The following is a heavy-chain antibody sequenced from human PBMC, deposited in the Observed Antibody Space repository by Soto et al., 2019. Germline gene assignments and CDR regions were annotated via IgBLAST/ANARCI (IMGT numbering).Heavy chain of an antibody. D-gene: IGHD3-3*01. Sequence: HVQLVQSGAEVKKPGASVKVSCKASGYTFTDYSIHWVRQAPGQGLEWMGWINPNSGGTNYAQKFPGWVTMTRDTSINTAYMELSNLKSDDTAVYYCARGHVFRFLEWLSYGLDVWGQGTTVTVSS. CDR3: ARGHVFRFLEWLSYGLDV. CDR2: INPNSGGT. CDR1: GYTFTDYS. J-gene: IGHJ6*02. V-gene: IGHV1-2*04.